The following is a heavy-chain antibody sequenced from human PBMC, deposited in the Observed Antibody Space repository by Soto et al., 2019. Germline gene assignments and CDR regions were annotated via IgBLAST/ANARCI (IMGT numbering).Heavy chain of an antibody. D-gene: IGHD3-22*01. CDR2: MNPNSGNT. CDR3: ARVIGHYYDSSGYGI. V-gene: IGHV1-8*01. J-gene: IGHJ4*02. Sequence: GASVKVSCKASGYTFTSYDINWVRQATGQGLEWMGWMNPNSGNTGYAQKFQGRVTMTRNTSISTAYMELSSLRSEDTAVYYCARVIGHYYDSSGYGIWGQGTLVTVSS. CDR1: GYTFTSYD.